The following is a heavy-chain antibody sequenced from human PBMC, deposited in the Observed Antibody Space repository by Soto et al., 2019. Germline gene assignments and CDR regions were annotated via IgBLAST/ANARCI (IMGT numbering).Heavy chain of an antibody. J-gene: IGHJ4*02. V-gene: IGHV4-39*01. Sequence: SDTRSLTCTVSGGSISSSSYYWGWIRQPPGKGLEWIGSIYYSGSTYYNPSLKSQVTISVDTSKNQFSLKLSSVTAADTAVYYCARLDRQLGYFDYWGQGTLVTVS. CDR3: ARLDRQLGYFDY. D-gene: IGHD6-13*01. CDR1: GGSISSSSYY. CDR2: IYYSGST.